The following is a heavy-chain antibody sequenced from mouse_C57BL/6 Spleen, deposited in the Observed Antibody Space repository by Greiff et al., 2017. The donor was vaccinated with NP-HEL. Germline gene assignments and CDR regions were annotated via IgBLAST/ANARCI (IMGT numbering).Heavy chain of an antibody. Sequence: VQLQQPGAELVMPGASVKLSCKASGYTFTSYWMHWVKQRPGQGLEWIGEIDPSDSYTNYNQKFKGRSTLTVDKSSSTAYMQLSSLTSEDSAVYYCARRDDYDEGAYWGQGTLVTVSA. J-gene: IGHJ3*01. CDR3: ARRDDYDEGAY. D-gene: IGHD2-4*01. V-gene: IGHV1-69*01. CDR2: IDPSDSYT. CDR1: GYTFTSYW.